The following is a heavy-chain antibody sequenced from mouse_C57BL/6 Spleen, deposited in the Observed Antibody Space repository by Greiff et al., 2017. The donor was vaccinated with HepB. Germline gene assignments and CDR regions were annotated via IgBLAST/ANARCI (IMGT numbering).Heavy chain of an antibody. V-gene: IGHV2-6*01. J-gene: IGHJ3*01. CDR1: GFSLTSYG. CDR2: IWGVGST. CDR3: ASANDYAWFAY. D-gene: IGHD2-4*01. Sequence: VKVVESGPGLVAPSQSLSITCTVSGFSLTSYGVDWVRQSPGKGLEWLGVIWGVGSTNYNSALKSRLSISKDNSKSQVFLKMNSLQTDDTAMYYCASANDYAWFAYWGQGTLVTVSA.